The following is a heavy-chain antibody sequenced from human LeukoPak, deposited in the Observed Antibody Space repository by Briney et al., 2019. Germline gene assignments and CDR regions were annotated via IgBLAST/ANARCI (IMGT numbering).Heavy chain of an antibody. CDR3: ARDTGSSSGVIDY. V-gene: IGHV3-23*01. D-gene: IGHD6-6*01. J-gene: IGHJ4*02. CDR1: GFTFSSYA. CDR2: ISGSGGST. Sequence: GGSLRLSCAAPGFTFSSYAMSWVRQAPGKGLEWVSAISGSGGSTYYTDSVKGRFTISRDNSKNTLYLQMNSVREQDTGLYYCARDTGSSSGVIDYWGQGTLVTVSS.